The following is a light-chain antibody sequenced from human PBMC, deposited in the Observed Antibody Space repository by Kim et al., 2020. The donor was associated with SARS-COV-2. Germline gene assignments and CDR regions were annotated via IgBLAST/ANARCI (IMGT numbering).Light chain of an antibody. CDR1: QAIINH. CDR3: QQLNTYPLT. CDR2: DAT. J-gene: IGKJ4*01. V-gene: IGKV1-9*01. Sequence: IQLTQSPSSLSASVGDRVIITCRASQAIINHLAWYQQKPGKAPKLLIYDATTLQSGVSSRFSGSGFGTDFTLTISSLQPEDVATYYCQQLNTYPLTFGGGTKVDIK.